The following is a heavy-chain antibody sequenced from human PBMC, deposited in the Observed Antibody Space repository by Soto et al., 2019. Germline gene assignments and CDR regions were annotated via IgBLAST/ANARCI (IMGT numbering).Heavy chain of an antibody. D-gene: IGHD3-9*01. CDR2: ISGSGGST. CDR3: AKDPDDILTGHSPPYYYGMDV. Sequence: GGSLRLSCAASGFTFSSYAMSWVRQAPGKGLEWVSAISGSGGSTYYADSVKGRFTISRDNSKNTLYLQMNSLRAEDTAVYYCAKDPDDILTGHSPPYYYGMDVWGQGTTVTVSS. J-gene: IGHJ6*02. CDR1: GFTFSSYA. V-gene: IGHV3-23*01.